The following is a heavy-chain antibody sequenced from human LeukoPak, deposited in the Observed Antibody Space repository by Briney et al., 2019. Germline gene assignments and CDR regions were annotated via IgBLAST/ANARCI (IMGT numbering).Heavy chain of an antibody. CDR2: FDPEDGET. D-gene: IGHD2-2*01. J-gene: IGHJ6*02. V-gene: IGHV1-24*01. CDR1: GYTLTELS. Sequence: GASVKVSCKVSGYTLTELSMHWVRQAPGKGLEWMGGFDPEDGETIYAQKFQGRVTMTEDTSTDTAYMELSSLGSEDTAVYYCATDSHIVVVPATAMDYYYYGMDVWGQGTTVTVSS. CDR3: ATDSHIVVVPATAMDYYYYGMDV.